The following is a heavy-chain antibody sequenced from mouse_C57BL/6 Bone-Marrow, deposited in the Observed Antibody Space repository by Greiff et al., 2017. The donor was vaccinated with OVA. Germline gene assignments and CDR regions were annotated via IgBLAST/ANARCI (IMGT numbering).Heavy chain of an antibody. V-gene: IGHV5-6*01. Sequence: EVKLMESGGDLVKPGGSLKLSCAASGFTFSSYGMSWVRQTPDKRLEWVATISSGGSYTYYPDSVKGRFTISRDNAKNTLYMQSSRLKSEDTAMDYCARHPKSHYYYGSSYFDYWGQGTTLTVSS. CDR2: ISSGGSYT. J-gene: IGHJ2*01. CDR3: ARHPKSHYYYGSSYFDY. CDR1: GFTFSSYG. D-gene: IGHD1-1*01.